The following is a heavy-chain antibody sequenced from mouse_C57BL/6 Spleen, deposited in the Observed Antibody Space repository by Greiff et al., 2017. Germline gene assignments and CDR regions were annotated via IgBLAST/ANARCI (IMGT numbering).Heavy chain of an antibody. CDR3: ARSDCYFDY. V-gene: IGHV1-85*01. CDR2: IYPRDGST. J-gene: IGHJ2*01. Sequence: QVQLKESGPELVKPGASVKLSCKASGYTFTSYDLNWVKQRPGQGLEWIGWIYPRDGSTKYNEKFKGKATLTVDTSSSTAYIELHSLTSEDSAVYFCARSDCYFDYGGQGTTLTVSS. CDR1: GYTFTSYD.